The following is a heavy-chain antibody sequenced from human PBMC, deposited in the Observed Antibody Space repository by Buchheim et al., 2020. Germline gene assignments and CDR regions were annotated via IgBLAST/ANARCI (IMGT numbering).Heavy chain of an antibody. CDR3: SRHRMFNWNVESSYGLDV. Sequence: QVQLQESGSGLVKPPETLSLTCNVSGDSMRENYWSWIRLSPGRGLEWLGYIHYTGITKYSPSLASRVAMSLDSFQRQLTLRLSGVTAADTAIYYCSRHRMFNWNVESSYGLDVWGQG. J-gene: IGHJ6*02. CDR1: GDSMRENY. CDR2: IHYTGIT. V-gene: IGHV4-59*01. D-gene: IGHD1-1*01.